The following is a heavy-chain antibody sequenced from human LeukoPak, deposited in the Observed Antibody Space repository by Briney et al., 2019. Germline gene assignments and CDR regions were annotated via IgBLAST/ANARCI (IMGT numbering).Heavy chain of an antibody. D-gene: IGHD5-18*01. CDR3: ARDILMDTAMVPPIPFDY. CDR2: ISYDGSNK. Sequence: GGSLRLSCAASGFTFSSYAMHRVRQAPGKGLEWVAVISYDGSNKYYADSVKGRFTISRDNSKNTLYLQMNSLRAEDTAVYYCARDILMDTAMVPPIPFDYWGQGTLVTVSS. J-gene: IGHJ4*02. V-gene: IGHV3-30-3*01. CDR1: GFTFSSYA.